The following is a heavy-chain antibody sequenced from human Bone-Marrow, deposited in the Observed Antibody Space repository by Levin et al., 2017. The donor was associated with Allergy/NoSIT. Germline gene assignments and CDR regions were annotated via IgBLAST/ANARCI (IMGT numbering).Heavy chain of an antibody. J-gene: IGHJ5*02. CDR1: GFIFNDHV. CDR2: ITWNSARI. D-gene: IGHD5-12*01. CDR3: ATTGYSGYVGLDL. Sequence: GGSLRLSCAASGFIFNDHVMHWVRQVPGKGLEWVSGITWNSARIGYVDSVKGRFTISRDNAKNSLYLQMNNLKSEDTALYYCATTGYSGYVGLDLWGQGTLVTVSS. V-gene: IGHV3-9*01.